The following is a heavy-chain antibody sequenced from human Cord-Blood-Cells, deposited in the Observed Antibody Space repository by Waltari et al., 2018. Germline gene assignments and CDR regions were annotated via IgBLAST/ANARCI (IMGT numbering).Heavy chain of an antibody. CDR3: ARDFGDWSFDY. CDR2: INTNSGGT. V-gene: IGHV1-2*02. D-gene: IGHD3-16*01. Sequence: QVQLVQSGAEVKNPEASVKVSCKASGYTFTGYYMHWVRQAPGQGLEWMGWINTNSGGTNYAQKFQGSVTMTRDTSISTAYMELSRLRSDDTAVYYCARDFGDWSFDYWGQGTLVTVSS. J-gene: IGHJ4*02. CDR1: GYTFTGYY.